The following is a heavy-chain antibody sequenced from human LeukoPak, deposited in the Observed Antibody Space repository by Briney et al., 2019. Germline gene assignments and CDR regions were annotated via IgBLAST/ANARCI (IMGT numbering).Heavy chain of an antibody. Sequence: GGSLRLSCAASGFTFSSDSMNWGREAPGKGLEWGSAISSSSGYIYYADSVKGRFTISRDNAKNSLYLQMNSLRAEDTAVYYCARDLVVVPAAINEDWFDPWGQGTLVTVSS. J-gene: IGHJ5*02. CDR1: GFTFSSDS. V-gene: IGHV3-21*01. CDR2: ISSSSGYI. CDR3: ARDLVVVPAAINEDWFDP. D-gene: IGHD2-2*01.